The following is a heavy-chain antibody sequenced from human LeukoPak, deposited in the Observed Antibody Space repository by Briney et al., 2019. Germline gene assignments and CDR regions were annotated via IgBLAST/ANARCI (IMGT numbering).Heavy chain of an antibody. CDR2: FSAYNGNT. D-gene: IGHD6-13*01. J-gene: IGHJ3*02. CDR3: ARDPGIAAAGTEDAFDI. V-gene: IGHV1-18*01. CDR1: GYTFTSYG. Sequence: ASVKVSCKASGYTFTSYGISWVRHAPGQRLERVVWFSAYNGNTNTAQKLQGRGTMTTDASTSTAYMELRSLRADDTAVYFCARDPGIAAAGTEDAFDIWGQGTMVTVSS.